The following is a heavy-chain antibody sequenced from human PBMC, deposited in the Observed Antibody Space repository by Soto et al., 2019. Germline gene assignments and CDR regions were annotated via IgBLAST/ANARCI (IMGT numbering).Heavy chain of an antibody. V-gene: IGHV3-30*18. Sequence: GGSLRLSCAASGFTFSSYGMHWVRQAPGKGLEWVAVISYDGSNKYYADSVKGRFTISRDNSKNTLYLQMNSLRAEDTAVYYCAKDPRGAYDFWSGYYSPAFDICGQGTMVTVSS. D-gene: IGHD3-3*01. CDR2: ISYDGSNK. CDR3: AKDPRGAYDFWSGYYSPAFDI. CDR1: GFTFSSYG. J-gene: IGHJ3*02.